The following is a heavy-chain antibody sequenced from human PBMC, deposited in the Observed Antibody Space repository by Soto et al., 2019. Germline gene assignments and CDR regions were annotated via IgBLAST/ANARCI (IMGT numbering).Heavy chain of an antibody. CDR2: IIPILGIA. J-gene: IGHJ3*02. V-gene: IGHV1-69*02. CDR3: ASGNIAAAGSFAFDI. Sequence: QVQLVQSGAEVKKPGSSVKVSCKASGGTFSSYTISWVRQAPGQGLEWMGRIIPILGIANYAQKFQGRVTITADKSTSTAYMELSRLRSEDTAVYYCASGNIAAAGSFAFDIWGQGTMVTVSS. D-gene: IGHD6-13*01. CDR1: GGTFSSYT.